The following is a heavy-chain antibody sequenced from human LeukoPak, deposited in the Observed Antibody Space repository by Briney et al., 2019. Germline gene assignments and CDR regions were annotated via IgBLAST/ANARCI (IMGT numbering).Heavy chain of an antibody. V-gene: IGHV3-21*01. D-gene: IGHD3-10*01. CDR3: ARDYQNEEYYYGSGSYSP. CDR2: ISSSSSYI. CDR1: GFTFSSYS. Sequence: PGGSLRLSCAASGFTFSSYSMNWVRQAPGKGLEWVSSISSSSSYIYYADSVKGRFTISRDNAKNSLYLQMNSLGAEDTAVYYCARDYQNEEYYYGSGSYSPWGQGTLVTVSS. J-gene: IGHJ5*02.